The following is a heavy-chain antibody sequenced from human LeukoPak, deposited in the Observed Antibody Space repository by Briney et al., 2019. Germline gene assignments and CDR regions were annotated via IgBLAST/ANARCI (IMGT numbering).Heavy chain of an antibody. J-gene: IGHJ4*02. CDR1: GDSISNYY. CDR3: ARGRGMVRGNFDY. V-gene: IGHV4-4*07. Sequence: SETLSLTCSVSGDSISNYYWSWIRQSAGKGLEWIGRIYSSGSTDYNPSLKSRVSMSVDTSKNQFSLKLSSVTAADTAVYYCARGRGMVRGNFDYWGQGTLVTVSS. CDR2: IYSSGST. D-gene: IGHD3-10*01.